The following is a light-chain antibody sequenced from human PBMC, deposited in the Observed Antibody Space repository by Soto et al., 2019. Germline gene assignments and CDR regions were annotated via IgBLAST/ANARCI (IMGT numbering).Light chain of an antibody. CDR3: QQVKSYPRT. Sequence: IQLTQSPSFLSASVGDRVTITCRASQGIAGSLAWYQQKPGKPPKLLIYAESTLQSGVPSRFSGSGSGTRGTLTISSLQPEDVATYYCQQVKSYPRTFGGGTKVEIK. CDR2: AES. V-gene: IGKV1-9*01. J-gene: IGKJ4*01. CDR1: QGIAGS.